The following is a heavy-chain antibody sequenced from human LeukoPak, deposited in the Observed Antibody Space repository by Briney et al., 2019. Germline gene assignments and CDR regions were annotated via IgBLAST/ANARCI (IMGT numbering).Heavy chain of an antibody. J-gene: IGHJ4*02. CDR1: GFTFSSYA. Sequence: GGSLRLSRAASGFTFSSYAMHWVRQAPGKGLEWVAVISYDGSNKYYADFVKGRFTISRDNSKNTLYLQMNSLRAEDTAVYYCARGAGVGVATTNDYWGQGTLVTVSS. CDR3: ARGAGVGVATTNDY. V-gene: IGHV3-30*04. CDR2: ISYDGSNK. D-gene: IGHD5-12*01.